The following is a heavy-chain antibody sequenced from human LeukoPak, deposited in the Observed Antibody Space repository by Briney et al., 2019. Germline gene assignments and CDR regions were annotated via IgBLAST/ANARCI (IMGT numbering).Heavy chain of an antibody. D-gene: IGHD3-16*02. Sequence: PGGSLRLSCAASGFTFGSYWMTWVRQAPGKGLKWVANIKPDGSEKYYLDSVKGRFTISRDNAKNSLYLQMNSLRAEDTAVYFCARIWGSYRYFDYWGQGTLVTVSS. V-gene: IGHV3-7*01. J-gene: IGHJ4*02. CDR1: GFTFGSYW. CDR2: IKPDGSEK. CDR3: ARIWGSYRYFDY.